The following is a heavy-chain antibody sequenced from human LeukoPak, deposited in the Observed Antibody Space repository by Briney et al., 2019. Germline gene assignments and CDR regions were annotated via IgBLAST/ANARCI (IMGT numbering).Heavy chain of an antibody. V-gene: IGHV3-21*01. CDR3: ARGLRRYYYYYGMDV. Sequence: PGGSLRLSCAASGFTFSSYSMNWVRQAPGKGLEWVSSISSSSSYIYYADSVKGRFTISRDNAKNSLYLQMNSLRAEDTAVYYCARGLRRYYYYYGMDVWGQGTTVTVSS. J-gene: IGHJ6*02. CDR1: GFTFSSYS. CDR2: ISSSSSYI.